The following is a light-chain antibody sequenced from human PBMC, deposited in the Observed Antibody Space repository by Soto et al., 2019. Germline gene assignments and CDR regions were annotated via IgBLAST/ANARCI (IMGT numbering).Light chain of an antibody. CDR2: AAS. CDR1: QDIRTD. V-gene: IGKV1-6*01. Sequence: AIQMTQSPSSLSASVGDRVTITCRASQDIRTDLGWYQQRPCKAPNLMIYAASSLQDGVPSRFNGSGSGTDVTLTISSLKPEDFATYYCLQDFNYPLTLGVGTQVDI. CDR3: LQDFNYPLT. J-gene: IGKJ4*01.